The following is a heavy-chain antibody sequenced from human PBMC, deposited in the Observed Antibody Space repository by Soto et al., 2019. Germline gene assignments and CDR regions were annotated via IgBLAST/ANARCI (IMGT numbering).Heavy chain of an antibody. CDR3: ARDLGFGRGWFDP. CDR1: GGSISSYY. V-gene: IGHV4-59*01. CDR2: IYYSGST. J-gene: IGHJ5*02. D-gene: IGHD3-10*01. Sequence: QVQLQESGPGLVKPSETLSLTCTVSGGSISSYYWSWIRQPPGKGLEWIGYIYYSGSTNYNPSLKSRVTISVDTSKNQFSLKLSSVTAADTAVYYCARDLGFGRGWFDPWGQGTLVTVSS.